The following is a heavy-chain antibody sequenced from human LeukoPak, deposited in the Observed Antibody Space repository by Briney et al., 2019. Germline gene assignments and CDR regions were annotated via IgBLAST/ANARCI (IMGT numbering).Heavy chain of an antibody. D-gene: IGHD3-16*01. CDR2: IKYDGSST. V-gene: IGHV3-74*01. Sequence: GGSLRLSCAASAFTFSSYWMHWVRQAPEKGLVWVSRIKYDGSSTNYADSVKGRFTISRDNAKNTLYLQMNTLRAEDTAVYYCTRRGAASDAFDIWGQGTMVTVSS. CDR3: TRRGAASDAFDI. CDR1: AFTFSSYW. J-gene: IGHJ3*02.